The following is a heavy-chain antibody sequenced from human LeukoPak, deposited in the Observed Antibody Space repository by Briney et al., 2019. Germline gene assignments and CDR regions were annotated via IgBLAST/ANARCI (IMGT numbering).Heavy chain of an antibody. CDR3: ARGPPFDP. V-gene: IGHV3-66*01. CDR2: MYTGGGT. CDR1: TFTVSDTF. J-gene: IGHJ5*02. Sequence: GGSLRLSCVGLTFTVSDTFMSWVRQAPGKGLDWVSTMYTGGGTDYADSVKGRFTISRDSSKNTVYLQMNSLRDEDTAVYYCARGPPFDPWGQGTLVTVSS.